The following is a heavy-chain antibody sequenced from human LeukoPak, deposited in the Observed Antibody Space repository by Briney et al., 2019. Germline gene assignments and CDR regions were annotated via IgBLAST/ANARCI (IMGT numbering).Heavy chain of an antibody. CDR2: IYSGGST. CDR3: ARATHAYSGYNH. J-gene: IGHJ4*02. D-gene: IGHD5-12*01. V-gene: IGHV3-66*01. Sequence: PGGSLRLSCAASGFTVSGNYMSWARQAPGTGLEWVSVIYSGGSTYYADSVKGRFTISRDNSENTLYLQMNSLRAEDTAVYYCARATHAYSGYNHWGQGILVTVSS. CDR1: GFTVSGNY.